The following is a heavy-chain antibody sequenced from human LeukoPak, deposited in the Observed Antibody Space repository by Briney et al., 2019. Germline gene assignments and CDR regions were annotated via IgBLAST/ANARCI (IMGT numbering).Heavy chain of an antibody. J-gene: IGHJ2*01. CDR3: ARSGGSSGWYFDWYFDL. CDR1: GYSFSNFW. D-gene: IGHD6-19*01. CDR2: VYPGDSED. Sequence: GESLKISCKASGYSFSNFWIGWVRQLPGKGLEWMGLVYPGDSEDRISPSFQGQVTISADKSISTAYLQWSSLKASDTAMYYCARSGGSSGWYFDWYFDLWGRGTLVTVSS. V-gene: IGHV5-51*01.